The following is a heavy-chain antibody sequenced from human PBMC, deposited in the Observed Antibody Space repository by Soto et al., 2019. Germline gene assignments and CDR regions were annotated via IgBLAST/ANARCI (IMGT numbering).Heavy chain of an antibody. D-gene: IGHD5-18*01. CDR1: GYTFTSYY. J-gene: IGHJ5*02. CDR2: IKPRVGST. CDR3: ARDAGPAMVRSSFDP. V-gene: IGHV1-46*01. Sequence: QVQLVQSGAEVKKPGASVKVSCKASGYTFTSYYMHWVRQAPGQGLEWMGRIKPRVGSTSYAQKFQARVTMTRDTSTSTVHMELSSLRSEDTAVYYCARDAGPAMVRSSFDPWGQGTLVTVSS.